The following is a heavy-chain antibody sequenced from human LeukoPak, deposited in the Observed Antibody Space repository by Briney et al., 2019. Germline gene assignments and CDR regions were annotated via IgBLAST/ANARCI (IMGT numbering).Heavy chain of an antibody. J-gene: IGHJ3*02. D-gene: IGHD3-10*01. Sequence: SGGSLRLSCAVSGLTVSYNYMSWVRQAPGKGLEWVSDIYGGGSTYNADSVKGRFTISRDNSKNTLYFQMNSLRAEDTAVYYCARGVRGPGAFDIWGQGTMVTVSS. CDR3: ARGVRGPGAFDI. CDR2: IYGGGST. V-gene: IGHV3-53*01. CDR1: GLTVSYNY.